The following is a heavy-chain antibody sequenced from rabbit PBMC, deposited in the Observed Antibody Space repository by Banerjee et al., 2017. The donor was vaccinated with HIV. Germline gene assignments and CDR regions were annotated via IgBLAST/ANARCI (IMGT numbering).Heavy chain of an antibody. V-gene: IGHV1S40*01. CDR2: IYVTSGST. J-gene: IGHJ6*01. CDR1: GFSFSSSYY. D-gene: IGHD2-1*01. Sequence: QSLEESGGDLVQPGASLTLTCTASGFSFSSSYYMCWVRQAPGRGLEWIACIYVTSGSTYYASWAKGRFTISKTSSTTVTLQMTSLTAADTATYFCARDSYTYDDYGDSGLWGPGTLVT. CDR3: ARDSYTYDDYGDSGL.